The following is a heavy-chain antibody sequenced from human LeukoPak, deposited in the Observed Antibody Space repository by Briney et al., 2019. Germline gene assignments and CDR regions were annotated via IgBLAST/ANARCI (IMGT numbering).Heavy chain of an antibody. CDR1: GFTFTGYY. CDR3: VREGNDLLSKNFDY. D-gene: IGHD2-2*01. V-gene: IGHV1-2*02. Sequence: SVKVSCKASGFTFTGYYIHWVRQAPGQGLEWMGYFNPHSGGTSSPQKFQGRVTMTTDTSISAAYMELSSLISDDTAMYYCVREGNDLLSKNFDYWGQGTLVTVSS. J-gene: IGHJ4*02. CDR2: FNPHSGGT.